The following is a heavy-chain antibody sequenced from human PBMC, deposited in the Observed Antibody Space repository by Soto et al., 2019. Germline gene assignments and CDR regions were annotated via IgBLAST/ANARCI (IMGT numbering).Heavy chain of an antibody. V-gene: IGHV3-53*01. CDR1: GFAVSSND. D-gene: IGHD3-10*01. Sequence: LRLSCVASGFAVSSNDVTWVRQAPGKALEWVSILYTGAKTDYAASVKGRFTLSRDNVKNIVFLQMNSLRLEDTGVYYCARAGWFGAYGMDVWGQGTTVTVSS. J-gene: IGHJ6*02. CDR2: LYTGAKT. CDR3: ARAGWFGAYGMDV.